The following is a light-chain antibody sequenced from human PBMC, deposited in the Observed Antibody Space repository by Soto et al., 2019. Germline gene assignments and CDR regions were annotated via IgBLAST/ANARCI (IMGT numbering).Light chain of an antibody. CDR2: GAS. J-gene: IGKJ1*01. Sequence: EIVLTQSPGTLSLSPGERATLSCRASQSVSSSYLAWYQQKPGQAPRLLIYGASSRAAGIPDRFSGSGSGTEFTLAISRLEPEDFAVFYCKQYGSTPWTFGQGTKVEIK. V-gene: IGKV3-20*01. CDR1: QSVSSSY. CDR3: KQYGSTPWT.